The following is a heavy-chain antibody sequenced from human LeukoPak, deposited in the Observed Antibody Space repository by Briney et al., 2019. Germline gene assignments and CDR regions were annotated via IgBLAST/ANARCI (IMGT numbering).Heavy chain of an antibody. CDR1: GGTFSSYA. CDR3: ARADYYYDSSGYYYGLRRGGNAFDI. D-gene: IGHD3-22*01. J-gene: IGHJ3*02. V-gene: IGHV1-69*05. CDR2: IIPIFGTA. Sequence: ASVKVSCKASGGTFSSYAISWVRQAPGQGLEWMGGIIPIFGTANYAQKFQGRVTITTDESTSTAYMELSSLRAEDTAVYYCARADYYYDSSGYYYGLRRGGNAFDIWGQGTMVTVSS.